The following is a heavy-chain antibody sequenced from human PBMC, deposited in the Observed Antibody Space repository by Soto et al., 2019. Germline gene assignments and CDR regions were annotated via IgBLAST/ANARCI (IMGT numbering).Heavy chain of an antibody. Sequence: SSETLSLTCTVSGGSISSGDYYWSWIRQPPGKGLEWIGYIYYSGSTYYNPSLKSRVTISVDTSKNQFSLKLSSVTAADTAVYYCATLSPYYYDSSGYFDYWGQGTLVTVSS. CDR3: ATLSPYYYDSSGYFDY. J-gene: IGHJ4*02. CDR2: IYYSGST. D-gene: IGHD3-22*01. V-gene: IGHV4-30-4*01. CDR1: GGSISSGDYY.